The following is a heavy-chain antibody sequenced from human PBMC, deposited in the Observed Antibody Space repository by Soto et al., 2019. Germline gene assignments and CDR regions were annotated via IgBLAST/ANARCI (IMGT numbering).Heavy chain of an antibody. V-gene: IGHV3-48*02. CDR3: ARDGSRITIFSKEDTPYYYGMDV. Sequence: PEGSLRLSCSASGFTFSSYSLNWVCQAPGKGLEWVSYISSSSSTIYYADSVKGRFTISRDNAKNSLYLQMKSLRDEDTDAYYCARDGSRITIFSKEDTPYYYGMDVCRQGAPVTV. CDR2: ISSSSSTI. J-gene: IGHJ6*02. D-gene: IGHD3-9*01. CDR1: GFTFSSYS.